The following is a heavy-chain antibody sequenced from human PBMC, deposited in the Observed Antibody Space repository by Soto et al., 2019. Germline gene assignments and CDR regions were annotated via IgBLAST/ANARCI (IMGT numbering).Heavy chain of an antibody. D-gene: IGHD2-21*02. CDR1: GFTFSSYG. Sequence: QVQLVESGGGVVQPGRSLRLSCAASGFTFSSYGMHWVRQAPGKGLEWVAVISYDGSNKYYADSVKGRFTISRDNSKNTLYLQMNSMRAEDTAVYYCAKEFHAVVTPGGDDYWGQGTLVTVSS. CDR2: ISYDGSNK. J-gene: IGHJ4*02. V-gene: IGHV3-30*18. CDR3: AKEFHAVVTPGGDDY.